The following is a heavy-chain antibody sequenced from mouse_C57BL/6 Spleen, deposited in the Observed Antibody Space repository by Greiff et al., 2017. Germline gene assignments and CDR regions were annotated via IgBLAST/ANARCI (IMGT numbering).Heavy chain of an antibody. D-gene: IGHD3-2*02. Sequence: VKLMESGAELVRPGASVKLSCKASGYTFTDYYINWVKQRPGQGLEWIARIYPGSGNTYYNEKFKGKATLTAEKSSSTAYMQLSSLTSEDSAVYFCARGEGSSGSDYWGQGTTLTVSS. CDR2: IYPGSGNT. CDR3: ARGEGSSGSDY. V-gene: IGHV1-76*01. CDR1: GYTFTDYY. J-gene: IGHJ2*01.